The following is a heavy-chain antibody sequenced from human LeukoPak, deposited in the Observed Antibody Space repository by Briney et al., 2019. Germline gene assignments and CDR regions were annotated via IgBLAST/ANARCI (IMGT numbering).Heavy chain of an antibody. V-gene: IGHV4-34*01. CDR3: ARVVRDSSGWYHFDY. J-gene: IGHJ4*02. D-gene: IGHD6-19*01. CDR1: GGSFSGYN. CDR2: INHSGSA. Sequence: SETLSLTCAVYGGSFSGYNWSWIRQPPGKGLEWIGEINHSGSANYNPSLKSRLTISVDTSKNQFSLKLSSVTAADTAVYYCARVVRDSSGWYHFDYWGQGTLVTVSS.